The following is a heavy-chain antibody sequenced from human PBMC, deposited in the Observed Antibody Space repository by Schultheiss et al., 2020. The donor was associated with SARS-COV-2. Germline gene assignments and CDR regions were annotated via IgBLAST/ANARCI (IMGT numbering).Heavy chain of an antibody. Sequence: ASVKVSCKASGYTFTSYGISWVRQAPGQGLEWMGWISAYNGNTNYAQKLQGRVTMTEDTSTDTAYMELSSLRSEDTAVYYCATQYSGYASYYYYYYMDVWGKGTTVTVSS. CDR1: GYTFTSYG. CDR3: ATQYSGYASYYYYYYMDV. J-gene: IGHJ6*03. D-gene: IGHD5-12*01. V-gene: IGHV1-18*01. CDR2: ISAYNGNT.